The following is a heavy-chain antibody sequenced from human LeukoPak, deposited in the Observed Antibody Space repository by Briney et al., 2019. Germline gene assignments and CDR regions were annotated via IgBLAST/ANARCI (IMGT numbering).Heavy chain of an antibody. D-gene: IGHD3-10*01. CDR2: ISYDGSNK. CDR1: GFTFSSYA. CDR3: ARGRYYGSGSYYHWYFDL. J-gene: IGHJ2*01. V-gene: IGHV3-30*14. Sequence: GRSLRLSCAASGFTFSSYAMHWVRQAPGKGLDWVAVISYDGSNKYYADSVKGRITISRDNSKNTLYLQMNSLRAEDTAVYYCARGRYYGSGSYYHWYFDLWGRGTLVTVSS.